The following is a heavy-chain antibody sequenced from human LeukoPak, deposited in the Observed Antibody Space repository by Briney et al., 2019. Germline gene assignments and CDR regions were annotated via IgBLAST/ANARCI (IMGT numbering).Heavy chain of an antibody. V-gene: IGHV4-4*09. J-gene: IGHJ3*02. CDR3: ARVYGSGSFDAFDI. CDR2: IHTSGST. D-gene: IGHD3-10*01. CDR1: GGSISSYY. Sequence: SETLSLTCTVSGGSISSYYWSWIRQPPGKGLEWIGYIHTSGSTNYNPSLKSRVTISVDTSKNQFSLKLSSVTAADTAVYYCARVYGSGSFDAFDIWGQGTMVTVSS.